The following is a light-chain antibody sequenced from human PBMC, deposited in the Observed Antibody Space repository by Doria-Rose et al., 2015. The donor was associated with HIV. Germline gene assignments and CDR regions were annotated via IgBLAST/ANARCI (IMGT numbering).Light chain of an antibody. CDR1: QDISNY. Sequence: AIRMTQSPSSLSASTGDRVTITCRASQDISNYLAWYQQKPGKAPKLLIYAASTLQSGVPSRFSGSGSGTVFTLTISYLQSEDFATYYCQQYYSYPPTFGLGTKVEVK. J-gene: IGKJ1*01. V-gene: IGKV1-8*01. CDR2: AAS. CDR3: QQYYSYPPT.